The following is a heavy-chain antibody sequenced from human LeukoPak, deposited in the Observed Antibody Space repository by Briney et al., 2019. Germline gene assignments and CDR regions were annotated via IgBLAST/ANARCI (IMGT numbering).Heavy chain of an antibody. J-gene: IGHJ4*02. V-gene: IGHV4-4*07. Sequence: SETLSLTCTGSGGPISRHYGLWPRQPAGKGLEWIGHNYTSGSTNYNPSLKSRVTMSVDTSKNQLSLKLSSVTAADTAVYYCAREEVGAALFDYWGQGTLVTVSS. CDR1: GGPISRHY. CDR3: AREEVGAALFDY. D-gene: IGHD2-15*01. CDR2: NYTSGST.